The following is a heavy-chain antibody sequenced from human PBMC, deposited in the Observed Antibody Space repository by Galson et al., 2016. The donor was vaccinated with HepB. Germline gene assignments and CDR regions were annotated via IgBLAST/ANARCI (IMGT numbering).Heavy chain of an antibody. J-gene: IGHJ4*02. CDR1: GFSFSDFY. CDR2: ISGYSSYI. V-gene: IGHV3-11*06. Sequence: SLRLSCAASGFSFSDFYMSWIRQAPGKGLEWVSHISGYSSYIKYADSVKGRFTISRDNANNSLYLQMNSLRAEDTAVYYCARVSFRTTMMLLWYLDYWGQGNLVTVSS. CDR3: ARVSFRTTMMLLWYLDY. D-gene: IGHD1-1*01.